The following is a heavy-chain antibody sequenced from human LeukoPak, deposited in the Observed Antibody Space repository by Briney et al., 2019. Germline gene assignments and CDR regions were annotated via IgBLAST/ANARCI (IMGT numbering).Heavy chain of an antibody. CDR1: GFTFGSYW. Sequence: GGSLRLSCATSGFTFGSYWMSWVRQAPGKGLEWVADIKQDGSEKYYVDSVKGRFTISRQNAKKSLFLQMNSLRAEDTAVYYCARHRSGGSQDDAFDIWGQGTLVTVSS. CDR2: IKQDGSEK. J-gene: IGHJ3*02. V-gene: IGHV3-7*01. CDR3: ARHRSGGSQDDAFDI. D-gene: IGHD2-15*01.